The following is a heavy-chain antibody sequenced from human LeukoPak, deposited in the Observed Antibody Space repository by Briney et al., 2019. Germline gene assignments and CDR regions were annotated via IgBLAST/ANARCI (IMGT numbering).Heavy chain of an antibody. V-gene: IGHV3-21*01. CDR1: GFTFNSYS. J-gene: IGHJ4*02. CDR3: ARDIGYYYDSSGSY. Sequence: GGSLRLSCAASGFTFNSYSMNWVRQAPGKGLEWVSSISSSSSYIYYADSVKGRFTISRDNAKNSLYLQMNSLRAEDTAVYYCARDIGYYYDSSGSYWGQGTLVTVSS. CDR2: ISSSSSYI. D-gene: IGHD3-22*01.